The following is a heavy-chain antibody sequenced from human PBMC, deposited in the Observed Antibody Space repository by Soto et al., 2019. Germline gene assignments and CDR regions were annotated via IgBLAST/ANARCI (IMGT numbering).Heavy chain of an antibody. Sequence: SETLSLTCAVYGGSFSGYYWSWIRQPPGKGLEWIGEINHSGSTNYNPSLKSRVTISVDTSKNQFSLKLSSVTAADTAVYYCASSDDYVWGSYRYTDPDAFDIWGQGTMVTVSS. D-gene: IGHD3-16*02. V-gene: IGHV4-34*01. CDR1: GGSFSGYY. CDR3: ASSDDYVWGSYRYTDPDAFDI. J-gene: IGHJ3*02. CDR2: INHSGST.